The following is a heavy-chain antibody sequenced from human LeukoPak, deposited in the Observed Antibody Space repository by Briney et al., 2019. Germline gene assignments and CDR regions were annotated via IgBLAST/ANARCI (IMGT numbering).Heavy chain of an antibody. CDR1: GFTFSSYA. CDR3: ARDREAARPGLFDY. J-gene: IGHJ4*02. V-gene: IGHV3-30*04. D-gene: IGHD6-6*01. CDR2: ISYDGSNK. Sequence: SGGSLRLSCAASGFTFSSYAMHWVRQAPGKGLEWVAVISYDGSNKYYADSVKGRFTISRDNSKNTLYLQMNSLRAEDTAVYYCARDREAARPGLFDYWGQGTPVTVSS.